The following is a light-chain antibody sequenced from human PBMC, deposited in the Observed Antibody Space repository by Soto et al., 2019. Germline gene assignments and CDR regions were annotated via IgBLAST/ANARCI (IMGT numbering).Light chain of an antibody. CDR3: QRYYSTPWT. Sequence: DIVMTQSPDSLAVSLGERATINCKSSQSVLYRSNNHNYLAWYQQKPGQPPRLLIYWASTRESGVPDRFSGSGSGTDFTLTISSLQAEDVAVYYCQRYYSTPWTFGQGTKVEIK. J-gene: IGKJ1*01. CDR2: WAS. V-gene: IGKV4-1*01. CDR1: QSVLYRSNNHNY.